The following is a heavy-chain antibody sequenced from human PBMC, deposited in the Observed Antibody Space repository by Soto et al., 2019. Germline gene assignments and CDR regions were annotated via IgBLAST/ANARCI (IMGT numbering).Heavy chain of an antibody. D-gene: IGHD3-9*01. CDR2: IYYSGST. V-gene: IGHV4-59*01. CDR3: ARNRNYDILTGGTRMDV. J-gene: IGHJ6*02. CDR1: GGSISSYY. Sequence: ETLSLTCTVSGGSISSYYWSWIRQPPGKGLEWIGYIYYSGSTNYNPSLKSRVTISVDTSKNQFSLELSSVTAADTAVYYCARNRNYDILTGGTRMDVWGQGTTVTVSS.